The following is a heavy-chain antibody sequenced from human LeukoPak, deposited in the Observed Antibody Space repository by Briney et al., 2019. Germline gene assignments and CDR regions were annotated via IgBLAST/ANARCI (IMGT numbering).Heavy chain of an antibody. Sequence: GGSLRLSCAAAVFSFSSYIMSWVRQAAGGGRGWVSSISSSSSSIYYADSVKGRFTISRDNAKNSLYLQMNSLRAEDTAVYYCARDGYYYKAMDVWGQGTTVTVSS. D-gene: IGHD3-10*01. V-gene: IGHV3-21*01. CDR3: ARDGYYYKAMDV. J-gene: IGHJ6*02. CDR1: VFSFSSYI. CDR2: ISSSSSSI.